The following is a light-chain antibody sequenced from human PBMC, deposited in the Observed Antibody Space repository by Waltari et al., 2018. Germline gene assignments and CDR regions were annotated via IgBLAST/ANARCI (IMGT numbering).Light chain of an antibody. CDR1: QSVSSH. Sequence: EIVMTQSPATLSLSPGERATLSCRASQSVSSHLAWYQHKPGRAPRLLIYGASTRAPGIPARFSGSGSGTEFTLTISSLQSEDFAIYYCQHYNNWPPWTFGQGTKVEIK. CDR2: GAS. CDR3: QHYNNWPPWT. J-gene: IGKJ1*01. V-gene: IGKV3-15*01.